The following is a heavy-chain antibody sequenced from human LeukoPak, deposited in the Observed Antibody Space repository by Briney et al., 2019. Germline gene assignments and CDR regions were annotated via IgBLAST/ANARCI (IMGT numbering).Heavy chain of an antibody. CDR2: ISSSSSYI. CDR1: GFTFSSYS. J-gene: IGHJ4*02. D-gene: IGHD3-9*01. CDR3: ARGDDILTGYCIDY. Sequence: GGSLRLSCAASGFTFSSYSMNWVRQAPGKGLEWVSSISSSSSYIYYADSVKGRFTISRDNAKNSLYLQMNSLRAEDTAVYYCARGDDILTGYCIDYWGQGTLVTVSS. V-gene: IGHV3-21*01.